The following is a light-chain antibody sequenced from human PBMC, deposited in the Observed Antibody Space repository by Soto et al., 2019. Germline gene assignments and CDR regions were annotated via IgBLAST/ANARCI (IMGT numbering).Light chain of an antibody. J-gene: IGKJ1*01. CDR1: QSVSIF. CDR3: QQRSDWSPIT. V-gene: IGKV3-11*01. Sequence: EMVLTQSPATLSLSRLEVGAPSFMASQSVSIFLAWYQQKPGQAPRLLIHDASKRATGIPARFSGSGSGTDFTLTISSLEPEHFAVYYCQQRSDWSPITFGQGTKVDI. CDR2: DAS.